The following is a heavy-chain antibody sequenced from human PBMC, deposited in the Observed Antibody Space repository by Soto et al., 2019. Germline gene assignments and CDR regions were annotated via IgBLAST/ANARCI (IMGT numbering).Heavy chain of an antibody. V-gene: IGHV4-4*02. J-gene: IGHJ4*02. CDR1: GGSISSSNW. Sequence: SETLSLTCAVSGGSISSSNWWSWVRQPPGKGLEWIGEIYHSGSTNYNPSLKSRVTISLDTSRNQFSLKLSSVTAADTAVYYCARRGPAAAGHDFDSWGQGTLVTVSS. D-gene: IGHD6-13*01. CDR3: ARRGPAAAGHDFDS. CDR2: IYHSGST.